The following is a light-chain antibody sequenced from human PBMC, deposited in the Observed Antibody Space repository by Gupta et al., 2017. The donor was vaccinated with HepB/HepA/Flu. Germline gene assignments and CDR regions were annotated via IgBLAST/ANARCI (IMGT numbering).Light chain of an antibody. CDR2: GNS. CDR3: QSYDSSLSAWV. J-gene: IGLJ3*02. Sequence: GAPGQRVTISCTGSSSNIGAGYDVHWYQQLPGTAPKLLIYGNSNRPSGVPDRFSGSKSGTSASLAITGLQAEDEADYYCQSYDSSLSAWVFDGGTKLTVL. CDR1: SSNIGAGYD. V-gene: IGLV1-40*01.